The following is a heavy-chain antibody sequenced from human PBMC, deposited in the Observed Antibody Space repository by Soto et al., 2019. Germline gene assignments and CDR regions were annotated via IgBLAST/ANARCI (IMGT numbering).Heavy chain of an antibody. CDR1: GFTFSSYA. CDR2: ISGSCGST. J-gene: IGHJ4*02. Sequence: GGSLRLSCAASGFTFSSYAMSWVRQAPGKGLEWVSAISGSCGSTYYADSVKGRFTISRDNSKNTLYLQMNSLRAEDTAVYYCAKASTDPLNYDFWSGKRYYFDYWGQGTLVTVSS. D-gene: IGHD3-3*01. CDR3: AKASTDPLNYDFWSGKRYYFDY. V-gene: IGHV3-23*01.